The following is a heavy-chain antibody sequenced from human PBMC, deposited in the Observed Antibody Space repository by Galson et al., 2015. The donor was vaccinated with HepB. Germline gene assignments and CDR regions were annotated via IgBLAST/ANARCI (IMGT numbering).Heavy chain of an antibody. CDR3: ARAHNGGDGDYVLVEPYYYMDV. D-gene: IGHD4-17*01. V-gene: IGHV1-69*13. CDR1: GGTFSSYA. Sequence: SVKVSCKASGGTFSSYAISWVRQAPGQGLEWMGGIIPIFGTANYAQKFQGRVTITADESTSTAYMELSSLRSEDTAVYYRARAHNGGDGDYVLVEPYYYMDVWGKGTTVTVSS. CDR2: IIPIFGTA. J-gene: IGHJ6*03.